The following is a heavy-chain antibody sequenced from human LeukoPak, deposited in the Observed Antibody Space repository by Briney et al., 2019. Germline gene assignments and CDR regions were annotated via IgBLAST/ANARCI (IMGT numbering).Heavy chain of an antibody. D-gene: IGHD2-8*02. V-gene: IGHV4-59*01. Sequence: PSETLSLTCTVSGGSISSYYWSWIRQPPGKGLEWIGNIYYSGSTNYNPSLKSRVTISVDTSKNQFSLNLNSVTAADTAVYYCARAVAYGIDTGYFDYWGQGTLVTVSS. CDR2: IYYSGST. CDR1: GGSISSYY. CDR3: ARAVAYGIDTGYFDY. J-gene: IGHJ4*02.